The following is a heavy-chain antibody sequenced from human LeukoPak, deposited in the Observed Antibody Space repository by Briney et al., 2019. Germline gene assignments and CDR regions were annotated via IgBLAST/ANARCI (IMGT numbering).Heavy chain of an antibody. J-gene: IGHJ5*02. D-gene: IGHD1-1*01. V-gene: IGHV4-34*01. CDR3: ASERTTGFDP. Sequence: SETLSLTCAVYGGSFSGYYGSWIRQPPGKGLEWIGEINHSGSTNYNPSLKSRVTISVDTSKNQFSLKLSSVTAADTAVYYCASERTTGFDPWGQGTLVTVSS. CDR2: INHSGST. CDR1: GGSFSGYY.